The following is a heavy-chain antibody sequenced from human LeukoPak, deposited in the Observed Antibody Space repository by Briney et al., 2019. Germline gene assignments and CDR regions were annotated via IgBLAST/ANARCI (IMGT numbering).Heavy chain of an antibody. Sequence: SETLSLTCTVSGGSISGYYWSWIRQPPGRGLEWIGYFYYSGSTNYNPSLKSRVTISVDTSKNQFSLKLSSVTAADTAVYYCARAYSSGYYLFGYWGRGTLVTVSS. CDR1: GGSISGYY. D-gene: IGHD3-22*01. CDR3: ARAYSSGYYLFGY. CDR2: FYYSGST. J-gene: IGHJ4*02. V-gene: IGHV4-59*12.